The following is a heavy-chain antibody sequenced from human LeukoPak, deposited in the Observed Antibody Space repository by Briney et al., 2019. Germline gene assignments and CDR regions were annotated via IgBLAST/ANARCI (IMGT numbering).Heavy chain of an antibody. J-gene: IGHJ5*02. CDR2: ISGDGDRT. D-gene: IGHD5-12*01. CDR3: AKDRGYEVVFDP. V-gene: IGHV3-43*02. Sequence: GGSLRLSCAASGINFNTYAMHWVRQAPGKGLEWVSLISGDGDRTSYADSMEGRFTISRDNDKNSLYLQMNSLRIEDTALYYCAKDRGYEVVFDPWGQGTLVAVSS. CDR1: GINFNTYA.